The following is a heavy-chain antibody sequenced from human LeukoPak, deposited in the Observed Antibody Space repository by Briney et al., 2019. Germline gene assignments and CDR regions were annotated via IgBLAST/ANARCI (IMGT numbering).Heavy chain of an antibody. CDR3: ARLGRPAAFDI. CDR2: IYYSGYT. CDR1: GGSISNYH. V-gene: IGHV4-59*08. Sequence: SETLSLTCTVSGGSISNYHWNWIRQPPGKGLEWIGYIYYSGYTSYNPSLKSRVTISVDTSKNQFSLKLTSVTAADTALYHCARLGRPAAFDIWGQGTMVTVSS. D-gene: IGHD3-16*01. J-gene: IGHJ3*02.